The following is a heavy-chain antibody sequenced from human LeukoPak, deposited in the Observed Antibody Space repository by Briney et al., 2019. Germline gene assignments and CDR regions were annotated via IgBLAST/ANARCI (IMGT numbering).Heavy chain of an antibody. CDR3: SRESGAFSPFGY. Sequence: PSETLSLTCDVSGGSIRRTNWWSWVRQSPGQGLEWIGEISLSGHTNYNPSLQSRVTMSLDESKNQVSLDLASVTDADTAVYYCSRESGAFSPFGYWGQGTLVTVHS. J-gene: IGHJ4*02. CDR2: ISLSGHT. D-gene: IGHD1-26*01. CDR1: GGSIRRTNW. V-gene: IGHV4-4*02.